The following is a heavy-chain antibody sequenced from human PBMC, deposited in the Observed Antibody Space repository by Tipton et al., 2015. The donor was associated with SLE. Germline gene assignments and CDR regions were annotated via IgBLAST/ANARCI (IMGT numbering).Heavy chain of an antibody. J-gene: IGHJ3*02. CDR3: VRVSTSNWYAGAFDI. CDR2: IYYSGTA. V-gene: IGHV4-39*07. Sequence: TLSLTCTVSGYSIWTRSSSYFWGWIRQPPGKGLEWIGTIYYSGTAYYNPSLKSRVTISVDTSKNQFSLNLSSVTAADTAVYYCVRVSTSNWYAGAFDIWGQGTMVTASS. D-gene: IGHD6-13*01. CDR1: GYSIWTRSSSYF.